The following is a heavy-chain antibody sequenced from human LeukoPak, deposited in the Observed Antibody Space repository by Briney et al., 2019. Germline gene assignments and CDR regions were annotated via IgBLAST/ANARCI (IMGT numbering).Heavy chain of an antibody. Sequence: SETLSLTCTVSGGSLSSYYWSWIRQPPGKGLEWIGYIYTSGSTNYNPSLKSRVTISVDTSKNQFSLKLSSVTAADTAVYYCARLGYYKFVDYWGQGTLVTVSS. CDR1: GGSLSSYY. J-gene: IGHJ4*02. V-gene: IGHV4-4*09. D-gene: IGHD2/OR15-2a*01. CDR2: IYTSGST. CDR3: ARLGYYKFVDY.